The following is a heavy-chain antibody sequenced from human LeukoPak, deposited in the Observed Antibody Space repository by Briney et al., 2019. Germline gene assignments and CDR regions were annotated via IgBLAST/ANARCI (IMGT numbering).Heavy chain of an antibody. Sequence: GGSLRLSCAASGFTFNIYSMNWVRQAPGKGLEWVSSISGTSNYIYYADSVKGRFTISRDNAKNSLYLHMNSLRAEDTAVYYCTFLLPPLGPWGQGTLVTVSS. D-gene: IGHD2/OR15-2a*01. CDR3: TFLLPPLGP. CDR2: ISGTSNYI. CDR1: GFTFNIYS. J-gene: IGHJ5*02. V-gene: IGHV3-21*04.